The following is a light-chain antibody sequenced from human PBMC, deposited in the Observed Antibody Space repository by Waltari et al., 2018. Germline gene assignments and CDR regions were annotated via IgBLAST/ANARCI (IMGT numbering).Light chain of an antibody. CDR3: QALDRRTVEVV. Sequence: SYDLTQPPSVSVSPGQTASITCSGDKLANKNVCWYKQKPGQSPVLVIYQNNKRPSGIPERFSASNSGSTATLTMSGVQSTDEADYYCQALDRRTVEVVFGGGTRLAVL. V-gene: IGLV3-1*01. CDR2: QNN. CDR1: KLANKN. J-gene: IGLJ2*01.